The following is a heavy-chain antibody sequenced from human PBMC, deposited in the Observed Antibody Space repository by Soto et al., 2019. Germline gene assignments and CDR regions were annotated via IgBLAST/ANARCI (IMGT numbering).Heavy chain of an antibody. V-gene: IGHV1-3*01. CDR2: INAGNGNT. CDR1: GYTFTSYA. J-gene: IGHJ6*02. D-gene: IGHD3-10*01. CDR3: ARDLGYYGSGSYTLWYYGMDV. Sequence: ASVKFSCKASGYTFTSYAMHWVRQAPGQRLEWMGWINAGNGNTKYSQKFQGRVTITRDTSASTAYMELSSLRSEDTAVYYCARDLGYYGSGSYTLWYYGMDVWGQGTTVTVSS.